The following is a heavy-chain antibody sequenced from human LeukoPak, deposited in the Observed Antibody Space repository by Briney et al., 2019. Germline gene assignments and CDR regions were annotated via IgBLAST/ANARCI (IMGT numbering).Heavy chain of an antibody. D-gene: IGHD5-12*01. CDR1: GGSISTYY. CDR3: ARGGGYASPIGY. CDR2: IYHSGGT. Sequence: SEALSLTCTLSGGSISTYYWSWIRQPPGKGLEWIGYIYHSGGTNYNPSLKSRVTISVDTSKNQFSLKLSSVTAADTAVYYCARGGGYASPIGYWGQGALVTVSS. V-gene: IGHV4-59*01. J-gene: IGHJ4*02.